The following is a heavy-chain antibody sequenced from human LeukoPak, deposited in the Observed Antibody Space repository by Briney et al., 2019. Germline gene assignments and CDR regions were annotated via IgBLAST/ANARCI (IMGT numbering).Heavy chain of an antibody. Sequence: PSETLSLTCTVSGGSISSGGYYWSWIRQHPGKGLEWIGSIYHSGSTYYNPSLKSRVTISVDTSKNQFSLKLSSVTAADTAVYYCARKKEKQQPYFDYWGQGTLVTVSS. CDR1: GGSISSGGYY. CDR2: IYHSGST. J-gene: IGHJ4*02. D-gene: IGHD6-13*01. V-gene: IGHV4-39*07. CDR3: ARKKEKQQPYFDY.